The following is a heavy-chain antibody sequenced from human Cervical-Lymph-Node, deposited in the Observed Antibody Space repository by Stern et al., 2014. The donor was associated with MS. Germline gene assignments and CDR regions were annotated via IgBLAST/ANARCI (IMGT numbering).Heavy chain of an antibody. J-gene: IGHJ6*02. CDR2: ITRVHGGP. Sequence: LVQSGAEVKKPGASVKVSCKASGYTFTDYYLHWVRQAPGPGLEWMGWITRVHGGPNSAQKFKGRVTMTRDTAISTAYMELSRLTSDDTAVYYCARTKTVTTYYGMDVWGQGTTVTVSS. CDR1: GYTFTDYY. V-gene: IGHV1-2*02. CDR3: ARTKTVTTYYGMDV. D-gene: IGHD4-17*01.